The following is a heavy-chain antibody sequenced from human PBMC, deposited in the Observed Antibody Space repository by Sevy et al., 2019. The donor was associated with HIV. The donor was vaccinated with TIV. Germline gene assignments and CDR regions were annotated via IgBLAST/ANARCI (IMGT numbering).Heavy chain of an antibody. D-gene: IGHD3-10*01. V-gene: IGHV4-34*01. Sequence: SETLSLTCAVYGGSFSGYYWSWIRQPPGKGLEWIGEINHSGSTNYNPSLKSRVTISVDTSKNQFSLKLSSVTAADTAVYYCARGRITMVLGVKYYYYGMDVWGQGTTVTVSS. J-gene: IGHJ6*02. CDR3: ARGRITMVLGVKYYYYGMDV. CDR2: INHSGST. CDR1: GGSFSGYY.